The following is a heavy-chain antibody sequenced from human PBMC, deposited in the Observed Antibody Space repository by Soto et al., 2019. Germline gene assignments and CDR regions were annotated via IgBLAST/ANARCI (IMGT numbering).Heavy chain of an antibody. Sequence: SETLSLTCTVSGGSISSSSYYWGWIRQPPGKGLEWIGSIYYSGSTYSHPSLTSRVFISVDTSKNEFSLRLTSVTAADTAVYYCARSHYTYGLLIDYWGPGTLVTVSS. D-gene: IGHD2-8*01. CDR1: GGSISSSSYY. V-gene: IGHV4-39*01. CDR2: IYYSGST. CDR3: ARSHYTYGLLIDY. J-gene: IGHJ4*02.